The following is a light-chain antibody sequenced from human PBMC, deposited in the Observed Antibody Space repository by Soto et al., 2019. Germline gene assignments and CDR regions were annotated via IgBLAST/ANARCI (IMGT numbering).Light chain of an antibody. V-gene: IGKV3-15*01. Sequence: EIVVTQSPATLSVSPVERATLSCMASQSVSNNLAWYQQKPGQAPRLLIYGTSTRATGIPARFSGSGSGTEFTLTISSLQSEDFAVYYCQQYNNWPPGTFGQGTKVDIK. CDR3: QQYNNWPPGT. J-gene: IGKJ1*01. CDR1: QSVSNN. CDR2: GTS.